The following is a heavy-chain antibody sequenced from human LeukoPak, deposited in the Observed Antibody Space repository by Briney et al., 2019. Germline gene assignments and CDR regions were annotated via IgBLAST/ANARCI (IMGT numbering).Heavy chain of an antibody. CDR2: IFPDGHQE. J-gene: IGHJ4*02. V-gene: IGHV3-7*01. CDR3: ARWRWQQSEFDL. D-gene: IGHD5-24*01. CDR1: GLSFSSYH. Sequence: QPGGSLRLSCVASGLSFSSYHMSWVRQAPGKGLGCVAHIFPDGHQESCDASVRGRFTVSRDNAKNSVFLQMNSLRVEDTAIYYCARWRWQQSEFDLWGQGALVTVSS.